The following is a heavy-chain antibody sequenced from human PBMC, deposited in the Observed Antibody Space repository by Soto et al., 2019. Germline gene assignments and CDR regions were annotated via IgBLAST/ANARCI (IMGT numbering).Heavy chain of an antibody. CDR3: ARDGSYGDYPRYFQH. J-gene: IGHJ1*01. CDR1: GFTFSSYS. Sequence: PGGSLRLSCAASGFTFSSYSMNWVRQAPGKGLEWVSYISSSSSTIYYADSVKGRFIISRDNARNSLYLQMNSLRDEDTAVYYCARDGSYGDYPRYFQHWGQGTLVTVSS. D-gene: IGHD4-17*01. V-gene: IGHV3-48*02. CDR2: ISSSSSTI.